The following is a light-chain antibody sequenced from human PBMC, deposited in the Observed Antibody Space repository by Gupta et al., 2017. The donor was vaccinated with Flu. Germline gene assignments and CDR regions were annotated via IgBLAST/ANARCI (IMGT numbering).Light chain of an antibody. J-gene: IGLJ2*01. CDR1: RSDVGGYNH. Sequence: QSALTQPASVSGSPGQSITISCSGTRSDVGGYNHVSWYQHHPGKAPKLLIYDVNNRPSGISNRFSGSKSGNTASLTISGIQSEDEADYYCSSYTISGTLVLFGGGTKLTVL. V-gene: IGLV2-14*01. CDR2: DVN. CDR3: SSYTISGTLVL.